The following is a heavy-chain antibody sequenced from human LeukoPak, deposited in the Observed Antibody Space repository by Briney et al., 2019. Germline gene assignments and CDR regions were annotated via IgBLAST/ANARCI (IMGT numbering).Heavy chain of an antibody. CDR3: ATFVYSSGWYGSGIDY. V-gene: IGHV3-7*03. Sequence: HPGGSLRLSCAASGFTFSSYWMSWVRQAPGKGLEWVANIKQDGSEKYYVDSVKGRFTISRDNAKNSLYLQMNSLRAEDTAIYYCATFVYSSGWYGSGIDYWGQGTLVTVSS. D-gene: IGHD6-19*01. CDR1: GFTFSSYW. J-gene: IGHJ4*02. CDR2: IKQDGSEK.